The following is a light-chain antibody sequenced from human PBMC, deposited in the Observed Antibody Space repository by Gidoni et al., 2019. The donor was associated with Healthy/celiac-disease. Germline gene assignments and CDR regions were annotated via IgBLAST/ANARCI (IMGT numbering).Light chain of an antibody. Sequence: QSVLTHPPSASGPPGQRVPISCSGSSSNIGSNTVNCYQQLPGTAPKLLIDSNNQRPSGVPDRFSGSKSGTSASLAISGLQSEDEADYYCAAWDDSLNGFYVFGTGTKVTVL. CDR1: SSNIGSNT. CDR2: SNN. CDR3: AAWDDSLNGFYV. J-gene: IGLJ1*01. V-gene: IGLV1-44*01.